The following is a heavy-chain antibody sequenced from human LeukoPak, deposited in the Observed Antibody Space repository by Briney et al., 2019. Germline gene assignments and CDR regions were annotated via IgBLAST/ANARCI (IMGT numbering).Heavy chain of an antibody. D-gene: IGHD6-6*01. J-gene: IGHJ6*02. CDR3: ARELVSYYYGMDV. CDR2: ISAYNGNT. Sequence: GASVKVSCKASGHTFTSYGISWVRQAPGQGLEWMGWISAYNGNTNYAQKLQGRVTMTTDTSTSTAYMELRSLRSDDTAVYCCARELVSYYYGMDVWGQGTTVTVSS. CDR1: GHTFTSYG. V-gene: IGHV1-18*01.